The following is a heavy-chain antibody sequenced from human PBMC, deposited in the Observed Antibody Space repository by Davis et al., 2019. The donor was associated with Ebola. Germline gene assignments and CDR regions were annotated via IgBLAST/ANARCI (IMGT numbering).Heavy chain of an antibody. D-gene: IGHD5-12*01. V-gene: IGHV4-34*01. CDR2: INHSGST. Sequence: PSETLSLTCAVYGGSFSGYYWSWIRQPPGKGLEWIGEINHSGSTNYNPSLKSRVTISVDTSKNQFSLKLSSVTAADTAVYYCARHRPRGYSGYDRPGYYYYYMDVWGKGTTVTVSS. J-gene: IGHJ6*03. CDR1: GGSFSGYY. CDR3: ARHRPRGYSGYDRPGYYYYYMDV.